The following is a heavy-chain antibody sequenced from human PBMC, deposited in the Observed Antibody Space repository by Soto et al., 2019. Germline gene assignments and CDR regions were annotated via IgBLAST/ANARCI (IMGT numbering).Heavy chain of an antibody. J-gene: IGHJ6*02. Sequence: SETLSLTCTVSGGSISSYYWSWIRQPPGKGLEWIGYIYYSGSTNYNPSLKSRVTISVDTSKIQFSLKLSSVTAADTAVYYCAGGYSSGWYRNYYYGMDVWGQGTTVTVSS. CDR2: IYYSGST. V-gene: IGHV4-59*01. D-gene: IGHD6-19*01. CDR1: GGSISSYY. CDR3: AGGYSSGWYRNYYYGMDV.